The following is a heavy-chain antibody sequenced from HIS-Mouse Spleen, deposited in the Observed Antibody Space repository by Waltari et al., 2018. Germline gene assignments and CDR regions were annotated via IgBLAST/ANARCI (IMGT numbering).Heavy chain of an antibody. CDR2: MNPNNGNT. Sequence: QVQLVQSGAEVKKPGASVKVSCKASGYTFTSYDINWVRQATGQGLEWMGRMNPNNGNTGYAQKFQGRVTMTRNTSISTAYMELSSLRSEDTAVYYCARGLYSSSWYYYYYGMDVWGQGTTVTVSS. J-gene: IGHJ6*02. CDR3: ARGLYSSSWYYYYYGMDV. CDR1: GYTFTSYD. V-gene: IGHV1-8*01. D-gene: IGHD6-13*01.